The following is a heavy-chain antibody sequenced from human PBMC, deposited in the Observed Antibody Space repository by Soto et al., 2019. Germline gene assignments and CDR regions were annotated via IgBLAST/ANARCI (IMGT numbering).Heavy chain of an antibody. CDR3: IRGRTGWNTVDV. V-gene: IGHV3-74*03. CDR2: TNIDGSSI. D-gene: IGHD1-1*01. CDR1: GFSVSNYW. Sequence: EEQMVESGGDLVQPGGSLRLSCVASGFSVSNYWTHWVRQAPGKGLEWVSRTNIDGSSITYPDSMKGRFTMSRDNAKNTLYLQMNSLRGDDTAVYYCIRGRTGWNTVDVWGQGTTVIVSS. J-gene: IGHJ6*02.